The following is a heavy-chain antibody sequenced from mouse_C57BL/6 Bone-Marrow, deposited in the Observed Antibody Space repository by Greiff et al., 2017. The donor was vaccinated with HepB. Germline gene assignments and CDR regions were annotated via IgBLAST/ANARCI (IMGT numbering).Heavy chain of an antibody. V-gene: IGHV1-53*01. Sequence: QVQLKESGTELVKPGASVKLSCKASGYTFTSYWMHWVKQRPGQGLEWIGNINPSNGGTNYNEKFKSKATLTVDKSSSTAYMQLSSLTSEDSAVYYCARCPDYYGSNPLWYFDVWGTGTTVTVSS. CDR3: ARCPDYYGSNPLWYFDV. D-gene: IGHD1-1*01. J-gene: IGHJ1*03. CDR2: INPSNGGT. CDR1: GYTFTSYW.